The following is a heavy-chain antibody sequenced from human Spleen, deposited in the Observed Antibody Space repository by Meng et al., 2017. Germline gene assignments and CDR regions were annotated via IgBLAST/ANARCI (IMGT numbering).Heavy chain of an antibody. D-gene: IGHD3-10*01. Sequence: DAAPGLVCISRTRSFTLSVSGRTVSRVAYYCSWMLQHPGKGLEWVGYIHPSGSTYFTPSLRSRVTQSVDTSKNQFSLHLSSVTAADTAVYYCARVSGTDSKMVRGVVLHRGWFDPWGQGTLVTVSS. J-gene: IGHJ5*02. CDR3: ARVSGTDSKMVRGVVLHRGWFDP. CDR1: GRTVSRVAYY. CDR2: IHPSGST. V-gene: IGHV4-31*02.